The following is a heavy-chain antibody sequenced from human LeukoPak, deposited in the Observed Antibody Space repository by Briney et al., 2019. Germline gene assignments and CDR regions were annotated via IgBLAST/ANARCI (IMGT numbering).Heavy chain of an antibody. Sequence: GGSLRLSCAASGFTFSSYGMHWVRQAPGKGLEWVAFIRYDGSNKYYTDSVKDRFTIPRDNSKNTLYLQMNSLRAEDTAVYYCAKDQYSSSYYFDYWGQGTLVTVSS. D-gene: IGHD6-6*01. CDR3: AKDQYSSSYYFDY. V-gene: IGHV3-30*02. J-gene: IGHJ4*02. CDR1: GFTFSSYG. CDR2: IRYDGSNK.